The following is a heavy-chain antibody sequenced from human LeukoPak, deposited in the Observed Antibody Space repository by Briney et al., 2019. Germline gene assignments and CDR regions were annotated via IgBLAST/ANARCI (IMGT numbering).Heavy chain of an antibody. CDR1: GFTFSTYV. V-gene: IGHV3-64D*06. CDR2: ISSNGDNT. J-gene: IGHJ4*02. CDR3: VRGTGY. Sequence: GGSLRLYCSVSGFTFSTYVMHWVRQAPGKGLEYVSAISSNGDNTYYADSVKGRFTISRDNSKNTLYLQMSSLRADDTAVYHCVRGTGYWGQGTLVTVSS.